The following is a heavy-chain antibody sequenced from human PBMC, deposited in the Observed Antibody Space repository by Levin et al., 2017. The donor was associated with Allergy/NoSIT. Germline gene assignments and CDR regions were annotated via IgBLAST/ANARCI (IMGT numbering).Heavy chain of an antibody. CDR1: GFTFGDYS. CDR3: TRGGEQWLVRYWYFDL. CDR2: IRSKAYGGTT. D-gene: IGHD6-19*01. J-gene: IGHJ2*01. Sequence: PGGSLRLSCTASGFTFGDYSMSWFRQAPGKGLEWVGFIRSKAYGGTTEYAASVKGRFTISRDDSKSIAYLQMSSLKTEDTAVYYCTRGGEQWLVRYWYFDLWGRGTLVTVSS. V-gene: IGHV3-49*03.